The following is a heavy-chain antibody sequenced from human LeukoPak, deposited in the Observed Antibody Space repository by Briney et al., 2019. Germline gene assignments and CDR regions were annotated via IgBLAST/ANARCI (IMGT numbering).Heavy chain of an antibody. CDR3: ARGYYDSSGYYWDY. Sequence: WETLSLTCTVSGGSISSYYWSWIRQPPGKGLEWIGYIYYSGSTNYNPSLKSRVTISVDTSKNQFSLKLSSVTAADTAVYYCARGYYDSSGYYWDYWGQRTLVTVSS. J-gene: IGHJ4*02. D-gene: IGHD3-22*01. CDR2: IYYSGST. CDR1: GGSISSYY. V-gene: IGHV4-59*01.